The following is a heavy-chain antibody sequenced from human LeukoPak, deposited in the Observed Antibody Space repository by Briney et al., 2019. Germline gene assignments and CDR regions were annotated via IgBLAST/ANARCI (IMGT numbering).Heavy chain of an antibody. Sequence: TGGSLRLSCAASGFTFSNYGMHWVRQAPGKGLEGVTVISYDGSYKYYADSVKGRFTISRDNSKNTLYLQMNSLRAEDTAVYYCAKEKVVVVPAATLDYWGQGTLVTVSS. J-gene: IGHJ4*02. D-gene: IGHD2-2*01. V-gene: IGHV3-30*18. CDR3: AKEKVVVVPAATLDY. CDR2: ISYDGSYK. CDR1: GFTFSNYG.